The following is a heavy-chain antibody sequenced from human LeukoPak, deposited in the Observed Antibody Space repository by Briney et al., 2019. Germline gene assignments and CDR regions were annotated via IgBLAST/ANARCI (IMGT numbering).Heavy chain of an antibody. CDR1: GGSISTYY. CDR3: ASLVAVSRHWYFDL. CDR2: LYYSGGP. D-gene: IGHD5-12*01. J-gene: IGHJ2*01. Sequence: PSETLSLTCTVSGGSISTYYWSWIRQPPGKGLEWIGYLYYSGGPNYNPSLKSRVTMSVDTSKNQFSLKLSSVTAADTAVYYCASLVAVSRHWYFDLWGRGTPVTVSS. V-gene: IGHV4-59*01.